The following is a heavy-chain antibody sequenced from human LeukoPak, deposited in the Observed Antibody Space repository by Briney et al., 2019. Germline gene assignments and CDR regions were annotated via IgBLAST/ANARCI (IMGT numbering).Heavy chain of an antibody. CDR2: IYPGDSDT. D-gene: IGHD3-22*01. CDR3: ARGPKIYYDSSGYYYYYGMDV. V-gene: IGHV5-51*01. CDR1: GYSFTSYW. J-gene: IGHJ6*02. Sequence: GESLKIPCKGSGYSFTSYWIGWVRQMPGKGLEWMGIIYPGDSDTRYSPSFQGQVTISADKSISTAYLQWSSLKASDTAMYYCARGPKIYYDSSGYYYYYGMDVWGQGTTVTVSS.